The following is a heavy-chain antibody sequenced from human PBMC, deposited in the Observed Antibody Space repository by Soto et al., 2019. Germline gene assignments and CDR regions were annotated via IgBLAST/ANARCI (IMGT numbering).Heavy chain of an antibody. J-gene: IGHJ4*02. CDR3: AAEASGSWYT. CDR2: TYYRSKWYH. CDR1: GDSVSSNNAA. Sequence: SQTLSLTCAISGDSVSSNNAAWSWIRQSPSRGLEWLGRTYYRSKWYHDYALSVKSRITINPETSKNQFSLQLNSVTPEDTAVYYCAAEASGSWYTWGQGTRVTVSS. V-gene: IGHV6-1*01. D-gene: IGHD6-13*01.